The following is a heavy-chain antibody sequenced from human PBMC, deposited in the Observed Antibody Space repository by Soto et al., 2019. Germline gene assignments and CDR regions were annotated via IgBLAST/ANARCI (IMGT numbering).Heavy chain of an antibody. CDR2: IVPILGIA. CDR1: GGTFSSYT. D-gene: IGHD5-12*01. CDR3: GATTSTDYYYMDV. Sequence: QVQLVQSGAEVKKPGSSVKVSCKASGGTFSSYTISWVRQAPGQGLEWMGRIVPILGIANYAQKFQGRVTLTADKTTNTPYMEPSSLSSEDTAVYYCGATTSTDYYYMDVCGKGTTVTVSS. V-gene: IGHV1-69*02. J-gene: IGHJ6*03.